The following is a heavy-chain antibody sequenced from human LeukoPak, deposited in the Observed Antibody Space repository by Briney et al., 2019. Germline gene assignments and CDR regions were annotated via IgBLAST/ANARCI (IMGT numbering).Heavy chain of an antibody. CDR3: ARAGLTTYPPNFDY. J-gene: IGHJ4*02. V-gene: IGHV3-48*02. Sequence: GGSLRLSCAASGFTLSSYSMNWVRRAPGKGLEWVSYISSSSSTIYYADSVKGRFTISRDNAKNSLFLQMNSLRDEDTAVYYCARAGLTTYPPNFDYWGQGTLVTVSS. CDR1: GFTLSSYS. D-gene: IGHD1-1*01. CDR2: ISSSSSTI.